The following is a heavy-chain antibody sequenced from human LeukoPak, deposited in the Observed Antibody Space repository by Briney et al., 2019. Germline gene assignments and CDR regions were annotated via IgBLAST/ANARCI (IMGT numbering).Heavy chain of an antibody. V-gene: IGHV3-21*05. J-gene: IGHJ4*02. CDR2: ISSTSSDI. CDR1: GFIFSNHG. CDR3: ARRGPYFDY. Sequence: PGGSLRLSCTASGFIFSNHGMNWVRQAPGKGLEWISYISSTSSDIYYLDSVKGRFTISRDNAKNSLYLQMNSLRAEDTSIYYCARRGPYFDYWGQGILVTVSS. D-gene: IGHD3-10*01.